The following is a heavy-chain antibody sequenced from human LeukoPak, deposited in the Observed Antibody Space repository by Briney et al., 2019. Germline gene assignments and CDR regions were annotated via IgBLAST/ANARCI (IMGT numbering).Heavy chain of an antibody. V-gene: IGHV4-34*01. CDR2: INHSGST. Sequence: SETLSLTCAVYGGSFSGYYWSWIRQPPGKGLEWIGEINHSGSTNYNPSLKSRVTISVDTSKNQFSLKLSSVTAADTAVYYCARHALGVVGWFDPWGQGTLVTVSS. J-gene: IGHJ5*02. CDR1: GGSFSGYY. D-gene: IGHD3-16*01. CDR3: ARHALGVVGWFDP.